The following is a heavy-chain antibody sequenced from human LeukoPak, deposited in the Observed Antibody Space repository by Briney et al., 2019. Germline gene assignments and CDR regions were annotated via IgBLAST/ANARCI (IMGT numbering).Heavy chain of an antibody. CDR2: INHSGST. J-gene: IGHJ4*02. CDR3: ARTTYYYDSSGYYLSRRAYYFDY. V-gene: IGHV4-34*01. D-gene: IGHD3-22*01. Sequence: GSLRLSCAASGFTVSSNYMSWVRQAPGKGLEWIGEINHSGSTNYNPSLKSRVTISVDTSKNQFSLKLSSVTAADTAVYYCARTTYYYDSSGYYLSRRAYYFDYWGQGTLVTVSS. CDR1: GFTVSSNY.